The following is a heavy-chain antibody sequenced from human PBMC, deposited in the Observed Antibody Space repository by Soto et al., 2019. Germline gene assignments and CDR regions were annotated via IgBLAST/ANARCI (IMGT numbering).Heavy chain of an antibody. D-gene: IGHD5-18*01. CDR3: ARTPRGYSYGPFDY. V-gene: IGHV3-30-3*01. J-gene: IGHJ4*02. Sequence: PGGSLILSCAASGFTFSSYSMHWVRQAPGKGLEWVAVISYDGSNKYYADSVKGRFTISRDNAKNSLYLQMNSLRAEDTAVYYCARTPRGYSYGPFDYWGQGTLVTVSS. CDR1: GFTFSSYS. CDR2: ISYDGSNK.